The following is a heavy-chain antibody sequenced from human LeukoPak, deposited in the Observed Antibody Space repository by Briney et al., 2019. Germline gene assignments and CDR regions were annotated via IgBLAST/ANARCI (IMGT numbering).Heavy chain of an antibody. D-gene: IGHD4-23*01. CDR1: GGSISSYY. Sequence: SETLSLTCTVSGGSISSYYWSWIRQPPGKGLEWIGYIYYSGSTNYNPSLKSRVTISVDTSKNQFSLKLSSVTAADTAVYYCARCRKDDYGGNSFAFDIWGQGIMVTVSS. CDR3: ARCRKDDYGGNSFAFDI. V-gene: IGHV4-59*08. J-gene: IGHJ3*02. CDR2: IYYSGST.